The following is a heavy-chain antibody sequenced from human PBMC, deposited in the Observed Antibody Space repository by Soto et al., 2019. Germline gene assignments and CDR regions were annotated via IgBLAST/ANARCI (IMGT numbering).Heavy chain of an antibody. Sequence: SETLSLTCTVSGGSISSYYWSWIRQPPGKGLEWIGYIYYSGSTNYNPSLKSRVTISVDTSKNQFSLKLSSVTAADTAVYYCAGDKWPMVRGVNGVGYYYGMDVWGQGTTVTVSS. CDR2: IYYSGST. D-gene: IGHD3-10*01. V-gene: IGHV4-59*01. CDR3: AGDKWPMVRGVNGVGYYYGMDV. J-gene: IGHJ6*02. CDR1: GGSISSYY.